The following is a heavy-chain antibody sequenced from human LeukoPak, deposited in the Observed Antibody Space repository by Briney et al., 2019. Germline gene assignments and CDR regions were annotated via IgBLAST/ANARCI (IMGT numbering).Heavy chain of an antibody. J-gene: IGHJ5*02. CDR2: ISWNSGSI. V-gene: IGHV3-9*01. CDR1: GFTFDDYA. Sequence: GGSLRLSCAASGFTFDDYAMHWVRQAPGKGLEWVSGISWNSGSIGYADSVKGRFTISRDNAKNSLYLQMNSLRAEDTALYYCAKGTGYSYGYDWFDPWSQGTLVTVSS. D-gene: IGHD5-18*01. CDR3: AKGTGYSYGYDWFDP.